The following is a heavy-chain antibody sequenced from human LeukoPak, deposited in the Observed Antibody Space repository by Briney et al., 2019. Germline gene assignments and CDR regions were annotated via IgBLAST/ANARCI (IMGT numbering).Heavy chain of an antibody. CDR2: WRYDGSP. CDR1: GGSISGRY. Sequence: PSETLSLTCAVSGGSISGRYWSWIRQPPGKGLEWIANWRYDGSPDYTPSLESRATISLDTSKNQFSLRLTSVTAADTAVYYCVVTQKWLAFDYWGQGILVTVSS. D-gene: IGHD6-19*01. V-gene: IGHV4-59*08. CDR3: VVTQKWLAFDY. J-gene: IGHJ4*02.